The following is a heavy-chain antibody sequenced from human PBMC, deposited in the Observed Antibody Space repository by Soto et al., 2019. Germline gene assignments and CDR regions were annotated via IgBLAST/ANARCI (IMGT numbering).Heavy chain of an antibody. V-gene: IGHV2-5*02. D-gene: IGHD2-15*01. CDR3: AHRGSGGHFAY. CDR2: IYWDDDK. J-gene: IGHJ4*02. CDR1: GFSLSTFGVA. Sequence: QITLKESGPTLVKPTQTLTLTCTFSGFSLSTFGVAVGWIRQPPGKALEWLALIYWDDDKHYSASLKSRLTVTRNTPKNQVVITMTNMDPVDTATYFCAHRGSGGHFAYWGKGPLVPVSS.